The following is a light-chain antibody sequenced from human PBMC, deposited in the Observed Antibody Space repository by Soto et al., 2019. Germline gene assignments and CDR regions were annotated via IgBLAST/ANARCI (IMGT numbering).Light chain of an antibody. CDR1: SSDVGGYNY. J-gene: IGLJ1*01. Sequence: QSALTQPASVSGSLGQSITISCTGTSSDVGGYNYVSWYQQHPGKAPKLMIYAVSNRPSGVSNRFSASKSGNTASLTISGFQAEDEGDYYCSSFTSTNTYVFGTGTKLTVL. V-gene: IGLV2-14*01. CDR3: SSFTSTNTYV. CDR2: AVS.